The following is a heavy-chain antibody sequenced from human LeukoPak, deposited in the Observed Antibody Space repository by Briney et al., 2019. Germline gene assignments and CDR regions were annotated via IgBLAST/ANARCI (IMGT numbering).Heavy chain of an antibody. CDR2: INHSGST. D-gene: IGHD3-22*01. Sequence: SETLSLTFAVYGGSFSGYYWSWIRPPPGKGLEWIGEINHSGSTNYNPSLKSRVTISVDTSKNQFSLKLSSVTAADTAVYYCARLDDSSGYYFDYWGQGTLVTVSS. V-gene: IGHV4-34*01. CDR3: ARLDDSSGYYFDY. CDR1: GGSFSGYY. J-gene: IGHJ4*02.